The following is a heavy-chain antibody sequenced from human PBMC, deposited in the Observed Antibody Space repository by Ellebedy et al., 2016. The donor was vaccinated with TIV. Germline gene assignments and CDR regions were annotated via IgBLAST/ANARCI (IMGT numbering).Heavy chain of an antibody. V-gene: IGHV4-59*01. Sequence: MPSETLSLTCTVSGGSISSYYWSWIRQPPGKGLEWIGYIYYSGSTNYNPSLKSRVTISVDTSKNQFSLKLSSGTAADTAVYYCARSLELVFWGQGTLVTVSS. D-gene: IGHD3-10*01. CDR2: IYYSGST. CDR3: ARSLELVF. CDR1: GGSISSYY. J-gene: IGHJ4*02.